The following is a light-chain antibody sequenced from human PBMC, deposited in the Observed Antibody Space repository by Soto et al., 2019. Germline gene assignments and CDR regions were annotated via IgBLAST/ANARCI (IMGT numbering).Light chain of an antibody. CDR3: SSFTSTSTRL. V-gene: IGLV2-14*01. Sequence: QSVLTQPASVSGSTGQSISISCTGTSSDSGSYDYVSWYQQHPGKAPNLIIYEVTDRPSGVSNRFSGSKSGNAASLTISGLQAEDEADYYCSSFTSTSTRLFGSGTKVTVL. CDR1: SSDSGSYDY. CDR2: EVT. J-gene: IGLJ1*01.